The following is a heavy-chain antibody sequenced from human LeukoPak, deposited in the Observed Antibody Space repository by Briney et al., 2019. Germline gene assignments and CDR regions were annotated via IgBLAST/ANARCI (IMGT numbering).Heavy chain of an antibody. Sequence: ASVKVSCKASGYTFTTYDINWVRQASGQGLEWMGWMNPHSGNTGYAQKFQGRVAMTRDTSINTAYMELSSLTSDDTAVYYCTRAPVPGNYWGQGTLVTVSS. CDR1: GYTFTTYD. V-gene: IGHV1-8*01. J-gene: IGHJ4*02. D-gene: IGHD3-10*01. CDR3: TRAPVPGNY. CDR2: MNPHSGNT.